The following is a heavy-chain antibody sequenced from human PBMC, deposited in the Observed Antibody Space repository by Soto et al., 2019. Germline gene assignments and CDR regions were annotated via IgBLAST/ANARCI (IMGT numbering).Heavy chain of an antibody. J-gene: IGHJ5*02. CDR3: ASLKVVVVAATDWFDP. Sequence: PGGSLRLSCAASGFTFSSYAMHWVRQAPGKGLEWVSFITCGSSNKYYADSVKGRFTISRDNAKNSLYLQMNSLRAEDTAVYYCASLKVVVVAATDWFDPWGQGTLVTVS. D-gene: IGHD2-15*01. V-gene: IGHV3-21*01. CDR1: GFTFSSYA. CDR2: ITCGSSNK.